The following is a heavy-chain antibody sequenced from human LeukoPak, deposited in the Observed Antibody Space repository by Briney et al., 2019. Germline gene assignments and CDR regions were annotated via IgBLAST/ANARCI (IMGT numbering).Heavy chain of an antibody. CDR3: ARVSRYCTSTSCYATAWLDP. CDR1: GGSVSSGSYY. V-gene: IGHV4-61*01. CDR2: NYYSGST. D-gene: IGHD2-2*01. J-gene: IGHJ5*02. Sequence: SETLSLTCTVSGGSVSSGSYYWRWIRQPPGKVLQWIGCNYYSGSTNYNPSLKSRVTISVDTSKNQFSLKLSSVTAADTAVYFCARVSRYCTSTSCYATAWLDPWGQGTLVTVSS.